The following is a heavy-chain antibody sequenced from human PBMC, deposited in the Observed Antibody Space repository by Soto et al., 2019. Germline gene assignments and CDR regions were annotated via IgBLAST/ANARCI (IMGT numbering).Heavy chain of an antibody. CDR3: AVGGGGTRY. V-gene: IGHV1-3*01. CDR2: INPGDGYT. J-gene: IGHJ4*02. CDR1: GYTFSSLA. D-gene: IGHD2-15*01. Sequence: QVKLVQSGAEVKKPGASVKVSCKTSGYTFSSLAIHWVRQAPGQGLEWMAWINPGDGYTRLLQKFQGRVTITRDTSATKAFMELNSLTSEDTAVYYCAVGGGGTRYWGQGTLVTVSS.